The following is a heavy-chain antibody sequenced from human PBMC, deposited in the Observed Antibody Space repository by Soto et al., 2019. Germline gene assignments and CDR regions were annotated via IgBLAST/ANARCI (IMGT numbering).Heavy chain of an antibody. CDR2: ISSSSSYI. CDR1: GFTFSSYW. Sequence: GGFLRLSCEGSGFTFSSYWMHWVRQVPGKGLVWVSSISSSSSYIYYADSGKGRFTISRDNAKNSLYLQMNSLRAEDTAVYYCARDSMTTVISYYYYYMDVWGKGTTVTVSS. CDR3: ARDSMTTVISYYYYYMDV. J-gene: IGHJ6*03. V-gene: IGHV3-21*01. D-gene: IGHD4-17*01.